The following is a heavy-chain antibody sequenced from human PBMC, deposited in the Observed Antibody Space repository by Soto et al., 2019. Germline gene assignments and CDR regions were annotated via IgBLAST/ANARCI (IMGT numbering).Heavy chain of an antibody. Sequence: QVQLVQSGAEVQKPGSSVKVSCKASGGTFSSYAISWVRQAPGQGLEWMGGIIPIFGTANYAQKFQGRVTITADKSTSTAYIELSSLRSEDTAVYYCASGYSSGWSHMSSYGYWGQGTLVTGSS. CDR1: GGTFSSYA. CDR3: ASGYSSGWSHMSSYGY. V-gene: IGHV1-69*06. D-gene: IGHD6-19*01. J-gene: IGHJ4*02. CDR2: IIPIFGTA.